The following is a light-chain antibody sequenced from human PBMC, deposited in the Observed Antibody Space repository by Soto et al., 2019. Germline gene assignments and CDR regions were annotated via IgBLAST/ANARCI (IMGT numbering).Light chain of an antibody. J-gene: IGKJ2*01. CDR3: QQSYSTPRT. Sequence: DIQMTQSPSSLSASVGDRVTITCRASRSISTYLNWYQQKPGKAPRVLIYAASSLQSGVPSRFSGSGSGTDFTLSISSLQPEDFATYYCQQSYSTPRTFGQGTKLEIK. CDR1: RSISTY. V-gene: IGKV1-39*01. CDR2: AAS.